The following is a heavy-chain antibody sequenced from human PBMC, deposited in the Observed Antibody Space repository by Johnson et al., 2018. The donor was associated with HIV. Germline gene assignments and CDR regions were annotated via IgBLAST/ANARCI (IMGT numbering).Heavy chain of an antibody. V-gene: IGHV3-20*04. J-gene: IGHJ3*02. CDR3: ARAYMSSGSYYDAFDI. D-gene: IGHD1-26*01. CDR2: INWNGDST. CDR1: GFTFDDYG. Sequence: MQLVESGGGVVRPGGSLRVSCAASGFTFDDYGMNWVRQAPGKGLEWVSGINWNGDSTGYADSVKGRFPISRDNAKNSLYLQMNSLRAEDTALYYCARAYMSSGSYYDAFDIWGQGTMVIVSS.